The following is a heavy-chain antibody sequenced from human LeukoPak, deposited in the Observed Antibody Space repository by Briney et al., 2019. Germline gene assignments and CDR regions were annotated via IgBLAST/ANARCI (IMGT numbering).Heavy chain of an antibody. CDR1: GFTFSSYA. CDR2: ISYDGSNK. J-gene: IGHJ6*03. D-gene: IGHD3-10*01. V-gene: IGHV3-30*04. Sequence: GGSLRLSCAASGFTFSSYAMHWVRQAPGKGLEWVAVISYDGSNKYYADSVKGRFTISRDNAKNSLYLQMNSLRGEDTALYYCAREENYYYYMDVWGKGTAVTVSS. CDR3: AREENYYYYMDV.